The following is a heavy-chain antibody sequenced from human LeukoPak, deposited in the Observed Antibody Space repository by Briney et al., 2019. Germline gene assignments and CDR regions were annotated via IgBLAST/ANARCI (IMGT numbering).Heavy chain of an antibody. J-gene: IGHJ5*02. CDR2: INPNSGGT. D-gene: IGHD2-15*01. CDR1: GYTFTGYY. CDR3: ARVSRVVAAMPLGWFDP. V-gene: IGHV1-2*02. Sequence: ASVKVSCKASGYTFTGYYMHWVRQAPGQGLEWMGWINPNSGGTNYAQKFQGRVTMTRDTSISTAYMELSRLRSDGTAVYYCARVSRVVAAMPLGWFDPWGQGTLVTVSS.